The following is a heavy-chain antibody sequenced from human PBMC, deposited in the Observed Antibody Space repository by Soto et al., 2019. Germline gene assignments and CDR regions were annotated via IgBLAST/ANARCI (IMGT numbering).Heavy chain of an antibody. Sequence: PGGSLRLSCAASGFTFSTYAMTWVRQAPGKGLEWVSAMPGGGGSTYYADSVKGRFTISRDNSKNTLYLQMNSLRAEDTAVYYCAKGSSVPRILFIDYWGQGTLVTVSS. CDR3: AKGSSVPRILFIDY. V-gene: IGHV3-23*01. J-gene: IGHJ4*02. D-gene: IGHD4-17*01. CDR1: GFTFSTYA. CDR2: MPGGGGST.